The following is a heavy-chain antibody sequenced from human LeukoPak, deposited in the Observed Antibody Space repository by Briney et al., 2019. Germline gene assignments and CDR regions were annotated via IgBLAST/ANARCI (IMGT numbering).Heavy chain of an antibody. Sequence: SVKVSCKASGGTFSSYAISWVRQAPGQGLGWMGGIIPIFGTANYAQKFQGRVTITADKSTSTAYMELSSLRSEDTAVYYCARKVPNDSSGYYYRGQFDPWGQGTLVTVSS. CDR2: IIPIFGTA. V-gene: IGHV1-69*06. CDR3: ARKVPNDSSGYYYRGQFDP. D-gene: IGHD3-22*01. CDR1: GGTFSSYA. J-gene: IGHJ5*02.